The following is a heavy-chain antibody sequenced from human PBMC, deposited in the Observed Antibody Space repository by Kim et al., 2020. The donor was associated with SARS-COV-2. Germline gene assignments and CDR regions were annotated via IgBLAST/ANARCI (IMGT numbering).Heavy chain of an antibody. J-gene: IGHJ4*02. CDR1: GFTFSSYG. D-gene: IGHD3-10*01. V-gene: IGHV3-33*06. Sequence: GGSLRLSCAASGFTFSSYGMHWVRQAPGKGLEWVAVIWYDGSNKYYADSVKGRFTISRDNSKNTLYLQMNSLRAEDTAVYYCAKDLGSGSGGDYWGQGTLVTVSS. CDR2: IWYDGSNK. CDR3: AKDLGSGSGGDY.